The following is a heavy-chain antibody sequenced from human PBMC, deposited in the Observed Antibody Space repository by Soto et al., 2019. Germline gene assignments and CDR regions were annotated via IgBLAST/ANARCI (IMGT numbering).Heavy chain of an antibody. CDR2: ITSSGSAT. Sequence: GGSLRLSCSASGNSFVSYWMTWVRQSPVKGRKRVSYITSSGSATYYADSVKGRFTISRDNGRNSLYLQMTSLRDEDTAVYSCPSPFPYHYDRSGYYSAFGIWRQGKMVTASS. CDR3: PSPFPYHYDRSGYYSAFGI. CDR1: GNSFVSYW. V-gene: IGHV3-48*02. D-gene: IGHD3-22*01. J-gene: IGHJ3*02.